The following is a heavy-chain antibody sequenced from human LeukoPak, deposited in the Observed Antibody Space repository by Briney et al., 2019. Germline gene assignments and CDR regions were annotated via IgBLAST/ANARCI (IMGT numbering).Heavy chain of an antibody. V-gene: IGHV3-7*03. CDR1: GFTFNTYW. Sequence: GGSLRLSCAVSGFTFNTYWMTWVRQAPGKGLEWVANINQDGSDTYSVDSVRGRFTISRDNAKSSLSLEMNSLRVEDTAVYYCARSTYPRPLFDYWGQGTLVTVSS. CDR2: INQDGSDT. J-gene: IGHJ4*02. D-gene: IGHD5/OR15-5a*01. CDR3: ARSTYPRPLFDY.